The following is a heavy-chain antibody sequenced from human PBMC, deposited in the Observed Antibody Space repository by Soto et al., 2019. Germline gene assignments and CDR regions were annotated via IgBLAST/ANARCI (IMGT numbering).Heavy chain of an antibody. CDR2: LYYGRSA. J-gene: IGHJ4*02. CDR3: ALRSMAVVPEY. D-gene: IGHD3-22*01. Sequence: QVQLQESGPGLVKPSETLSLTCAVSGDSISSYYCMWIRQPPGKGLESIGYLYYGRSANYNTSLKSRDNLSAETTTNQCSLTLSSMTAADTAVYYCALRSMAVVPEYWGQGNQVTVSS. V-gene: IGHV4-59*01. CDR1: GDSISSYY.